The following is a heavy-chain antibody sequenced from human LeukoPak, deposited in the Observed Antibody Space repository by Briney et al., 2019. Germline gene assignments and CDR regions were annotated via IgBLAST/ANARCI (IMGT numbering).Heavy chain of an antibody. Sequence: GGSLRLSCAASGFTFSSYAMHWVRQAPGKGLEWVAVISYDGSNKYYADSVKGRFTISRDNAKNSLYLQMNSLRAEDTAVYYCARDLGPGQYYYYYIDVWGKGTTVTVSS. CDR3: ARDLGPGQYYYYYIDV. CDR2: ISYDGSNK. CDR1: GFTFSSYA. J-gene: IGHJ6*03. V-gene: IGHV3-30*04.